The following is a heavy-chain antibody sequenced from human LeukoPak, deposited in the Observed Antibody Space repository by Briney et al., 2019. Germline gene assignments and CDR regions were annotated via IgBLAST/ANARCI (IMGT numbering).Heavy chain of an antibody. Sequence: PSETLSLTCTVSGGSISSYYWGWIRQPPGKGLEWIGYIYYSGSTNYNPSLKSRVTISVDTSKNQFSLKLSSVTAADTAVYYCARGSRYDYATDYWGQGTLVTVSS. V-gene: IGHV4-59*01. CDR3: ARGSRYDYATDY. D-gene: IGHD3-16*01. CDR2: IYYSGST. CDR1: GGSISSYY. J-gene: IGHJ4*02.